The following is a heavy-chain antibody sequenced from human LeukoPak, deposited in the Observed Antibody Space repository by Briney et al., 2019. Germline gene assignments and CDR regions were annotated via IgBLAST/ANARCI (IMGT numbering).Heavy chain of an antibody. D-gene: IGHD1-7*01. CDR1: GFTFSSYS. CDR2: ISSSSSTI. J-gene: IGHJ5*02. V-gene: IGHV3-48*02. Sequence: GGSLRLSCAASGFTFSSYSMNRVRQAPGKGLEWVSYISSSSSTIYYADSVKGRFTISRDNAKNSLYLQMNSLRDEDTAVYYCARDPVVGWNYNNWFDPWGQGTLVTVSS. CDR3: ARDPVVGWNYNNWFDP.